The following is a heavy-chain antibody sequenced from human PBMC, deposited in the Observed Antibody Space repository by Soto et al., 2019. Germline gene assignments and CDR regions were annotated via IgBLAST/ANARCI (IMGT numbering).Heavy chain of an antibody. CDR2: ISYDGSNK. V-gene: IGHV3-30*18. CDR3: AKDSGMVAVAGEAFDY. J-gene: IGHJ4*02. Sequence: GGSLRLSCAASGFTFSSYGMHWVCQAPGKGLEWVAVISYDGSNKYYADSVKGRFTISRDNSKNTLYLQMNSLRAEDTAVYYCAKDSGMVAVAGEAFDYWGQGTLVTVSS. D-gene: IGHD6-19*01. CDR1: GFTFSSYG.